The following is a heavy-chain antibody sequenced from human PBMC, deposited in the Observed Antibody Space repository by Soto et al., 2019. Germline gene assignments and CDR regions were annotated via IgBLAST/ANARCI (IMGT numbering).Heavy chain of an antibody. D-gene: IGHD3-10*01. CDR3: ARATVLLCPDY. J-gene: IGHJ4*02. CDR2: IYYSGST. V-gene: IGHV4-59*01. Sequence: LSLTCTVSGGSISSYYWSWIRQPPGKGLEWIGYIYYSGSTNYNPSLKSRATISVDTSKNQFSLKLSSVTAADTAAYYCARATVLLCPDYWGQGTLVTVYS. CDR1: GGSISSYY.